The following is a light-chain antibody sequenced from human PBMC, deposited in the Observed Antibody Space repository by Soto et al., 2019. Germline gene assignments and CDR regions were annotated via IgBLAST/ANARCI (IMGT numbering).Light chain of an antibody. CDR2: WAS. Sequence: DILITQSPYSLAVSLGERATINCKSSQSVLYISNNKNYLAWYQQKPGQPPKLLIYWASTRESGVPERFSGSGSGTDLTINISTMKDEDVDVYYRQQYYSTTLLKFGQGTKVDIK. CDR3: QQYYSTTLLK. CDR1: QSVLYISNNKNY. J-gene: IGKJ1*01. V-gene: IGKV4-1*01.